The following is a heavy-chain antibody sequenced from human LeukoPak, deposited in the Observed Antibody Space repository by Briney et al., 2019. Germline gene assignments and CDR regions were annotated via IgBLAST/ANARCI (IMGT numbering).Heavy chain of an antibody. CDR2: IYYSGST. Sequence: SETLSLTCIVSGGSISSSSYYWGWIRQPPGKGLEWIGSIYYSGSTYYNPSLKSRVTISVDTSKNQFSLKLSSVTAADTAVYYCARIGQSVHYYMDVWGNGTTVDVSS. V-gene: IGHV4-39*01. CDR3: ARIGQSVHYYMDV. CDR1: GGSISSSSYY. J-gene: IGHJ6*03. D-gene: IGHD3/OR15-3a*01.